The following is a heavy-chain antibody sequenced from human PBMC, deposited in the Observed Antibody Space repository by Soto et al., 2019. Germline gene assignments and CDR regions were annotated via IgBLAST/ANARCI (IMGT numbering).Heavy chain of an antibody. CDR3: ARSQGSSTSLEIYYYYYYGMDV. Sequence: QVQLVQSGAEVKKPGSSVKVSCKASGGTFGSYAISWVRQAPGQGLEWMGGIIPIPGTANYAQKFQGRVTIAADESTSTACMELSRVRSEDTAVYYCARSQGSSTSLEIYYYYYYGMDVWGQGTTVTVSS. V-gene: IGHV1-69*01. CDR1: GGTFGSYA. D-gene: IGHD2-2*01. CDR2: IIPIPGTA. J-gene: IGHJ6*02.